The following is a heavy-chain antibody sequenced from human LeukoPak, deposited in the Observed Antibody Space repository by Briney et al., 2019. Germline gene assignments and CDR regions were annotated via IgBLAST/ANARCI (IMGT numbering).Heavy chain of an antibody. CDR2: IYYSGST. V-gene: IGHV4-59*01. J-gene: IGHJ5*02. Sequence: PSETLSLTCTVSGGSISSYYWSWIRQPPGKGLEWIGYIYYSGSTNYNPSLKSRVTISVDRSKNQFSLKLSSVTAADTGVYYCARVSAKPTDWFDPWGQGTLVTVSS. D-gene: IGHD3-10*01. CDR3: ARVSAKPTDWFDP. CDR1: GGSISSYY.